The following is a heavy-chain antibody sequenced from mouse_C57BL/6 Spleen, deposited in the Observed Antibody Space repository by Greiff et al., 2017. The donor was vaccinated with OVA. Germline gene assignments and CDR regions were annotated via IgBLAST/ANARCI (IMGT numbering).Heavy chain of an antibody. D-gene: IGHD1-1*01. CDR3: APGDYYGSSYGY. CDR2: INPSSGYT. CDR1: GYTFTSYT. Sequence: VQLVESGAELARPGASVKMSCKASGYTFTSYTMHWVKQRPGQGLEWIGYINPSSGYTKYNQKFKDKATLTADKSSSTAYMQLSSLTSEDSAVYYCAPGDYYGSSYGYWGQGTTLTVSS. J-gene: IGHJ2*01. V-gene: IGHV1-4*01.